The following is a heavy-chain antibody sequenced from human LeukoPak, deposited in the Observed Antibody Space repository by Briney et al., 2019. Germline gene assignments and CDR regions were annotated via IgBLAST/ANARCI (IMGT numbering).Heavy chain of an antibody. Sequence: GGSLRLSCAASGFTFSSYGMHWVRQAPGKGLEWVAVISYDGSNKYYADSVKGRFTISRDNSKNTLYLQMNSLRAEDTAVYYCAKDEYSSSWYYYYYGMDVRGKGTTVTVSS. CDR2: ISYDGSNK. V-gene: IGHV3-30*18. CDR1: GFTFSSYG. D-gene: IGHD6-13*01. J-gene: IGHJ6*04. CDR3: AKDEYSSSWYYYYYGMDV.